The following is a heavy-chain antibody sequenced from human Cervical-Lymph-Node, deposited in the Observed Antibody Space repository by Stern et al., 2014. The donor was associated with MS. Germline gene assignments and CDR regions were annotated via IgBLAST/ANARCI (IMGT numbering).Heavy chain of an antibody. CDR1: GGSINSGGHY. D-gene: IGHD6-6*01. Sequence: VQLVESGPGLVKPSQTLSLTCSVSGGSINSGGHYWSWIRQHPGKGLEWIGYIYYSGSTYYHPSLEGRVAISMDKSKNQFSLTLTSVTAADTAVYYCARDNGQLVQIYWGQGTLVTVSS. CDR3: ARDNGQLVQIY. V-gene: IGHV4-31*03. J-gene: IGHJ4*02. CDR2: IYYSGST.